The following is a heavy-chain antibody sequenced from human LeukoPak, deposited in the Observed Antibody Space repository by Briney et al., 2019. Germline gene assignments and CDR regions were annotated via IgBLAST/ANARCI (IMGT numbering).Heavy chain of an antibody. CDR3: ARVGYSYGSHFDY. Sequence: PGGSLRLSCAASGFTFSSYSMNWVRQAPGKGLKWVSSISSSSTYIYYTDSVKGRFTISRDNAKNSLFLQMNSLRAEDTAVYYCARVGYSYGSHFDYWGQGTLVTVSS. CDR1: GFTFSSYS. J-gene: IGHJ4*02. V-gene: IGHV3-21*01. CDR2: ISSSSTYI. D-gene: IGHD5-18*01.